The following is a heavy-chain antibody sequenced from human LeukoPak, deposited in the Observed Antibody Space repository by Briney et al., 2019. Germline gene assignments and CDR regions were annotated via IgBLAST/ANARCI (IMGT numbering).Heavy chain of an antibody. CDR2: IIPILGIA. J-gene: IGHJ4*02. V-gene: IGHV1-69*04. CDR1: GGTFSSYA. Sequence: GASVTVSCKASGGTFSSYAISWVRQAPGQGLEWMGRIIPILGIANYAQKFQGRVTITADKSTSTAYMELSSLRSEDTAVYYCAREGSGSYGVYFDYWGQGTLVTVSS. D-gene: IGHD1-26*01. CDR3: AREGSGSYGVYFDY.